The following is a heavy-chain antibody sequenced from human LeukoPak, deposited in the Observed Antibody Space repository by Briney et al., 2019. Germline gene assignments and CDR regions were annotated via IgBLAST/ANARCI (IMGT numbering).Heavy chain of an antibody. D-gene: IGHD6-13*01. V-gene: IGHV1-69*04. J-gene: IGHJ3*02. CDR2: IIPILGIA. CDR3: ARAVHYSSSSDAFDI. Sequence: ASVKVSCKASGGTFSSYAISWVRQAPGQGLEWMGRIIPILGIANYAQKFQGRVTITADKSTSTAYMELSSLRSEDTAVYYCARAVHYSSSSDAFDIWGQGTMVTVSS. CDR1: GGTFSSYA.